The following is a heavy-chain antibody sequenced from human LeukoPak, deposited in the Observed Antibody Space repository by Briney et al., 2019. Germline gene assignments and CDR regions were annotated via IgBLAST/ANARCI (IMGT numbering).Heavy chain of an antibody. CDR2: ISPSGDIT. V-gene: IGHV3-23*01. J-gene: IGHJ4*02. D-gene: IGHD3-10*01. CDR1: GFTFSSYA. Sequence: GGSLRLSCAASGFTFSSYAMHWVRQAPGKGLEWVSGISPSGDITYYADSVKGRFTISRDNSKNTLYLEVISLTAEDTAVYYCAKDDAWLRFGEWSQGTLVTVSS. CDR3: AKDDAWLRFGE.